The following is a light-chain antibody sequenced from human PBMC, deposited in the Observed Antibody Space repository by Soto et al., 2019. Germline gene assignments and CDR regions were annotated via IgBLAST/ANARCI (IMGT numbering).Light chain of an antibody. CDR3: MQALQTPLT. J-gene: IGKJ4*01. CDR1: QILLHSNGYNY. CDR2: LGS. Sequence: DIVMTQSPLSLPVTPGEPASISCRSSQILLHSNGYNYLDWYLQKPGQSPQLLIDLGSNRASGVPDRFSVSGSGTDFTLKISRVEAEDVGVYYCMQALQTPLTFGGGTKVEIK. V-gene: IGKV2-28*01.